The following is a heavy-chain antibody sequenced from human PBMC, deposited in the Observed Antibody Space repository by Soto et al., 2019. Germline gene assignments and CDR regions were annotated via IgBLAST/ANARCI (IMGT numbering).Heavy chain of an antibody. J-gene: IGHJ4*02. CDR1: GFTFSSSS. CDR3: AARAAAGSPFDY. CDR2: IVVGSGNT. Sequence: ASVKGSWKAAGFTFSSSSVQWVRQARGQRLEWIGWIVVGSGNTNYAQKFQERVTITRDMSTSTAYMELSSLRSEDTAVYYCAARAAAGSPFDYWGQGTLVTVSS. V-gene: IGHV1-58*01. D-gene: IGHD6-13*01.